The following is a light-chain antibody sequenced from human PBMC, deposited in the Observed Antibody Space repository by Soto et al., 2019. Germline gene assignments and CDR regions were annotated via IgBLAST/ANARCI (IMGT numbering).Light chain of an antibody. CDR3: QSSDSSMSAHVV. CDR1: SSNIGAGYD. V-gene: IGLV1-40*01. J-gene: IGLJ2*01. CDR2: GNS. Sequence: QAVVTQPPSVSGAPGQRVTISCTGSSSNIGAGYDVHWYQQLPGTAPKLLIYGNSNRPSGVPDRFSGSKSGTSASLAITGLQADDEADDYCQSSDSSMSAHVVFGGGTKLTVL.